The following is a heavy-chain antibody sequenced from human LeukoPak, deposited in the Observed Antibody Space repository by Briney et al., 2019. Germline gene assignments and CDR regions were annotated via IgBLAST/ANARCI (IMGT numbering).Heavy chain of an antibody. J-gene: IGHJ4*02. D-gene: IGHD3-22*01. CDR1: GFTFSTHT. Sequence: GGSLRLSCAASGFTFSTHTMNWVRQAPGKGLEWVSSISSSSSYIYYADSVKGRFTISRDNAKNSLYLQMNSLRAEDTAVYYCARDRGYYDSSGYSPLDYWGQGTLVTVSS. CDR2: ISSSSSYI. V-gene: IGHV3-21*01. CDR3: ARDRGYYDSSGYSPLDY.